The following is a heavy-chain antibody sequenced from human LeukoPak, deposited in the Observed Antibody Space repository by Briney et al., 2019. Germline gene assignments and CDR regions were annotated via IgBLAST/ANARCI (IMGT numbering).Heavy chain of an antibody. CDR2: IIPIFGTA. CDR1: GGTFSSYA. Sequence: ASVNLSCTASGGTFSSYAISWVRQPPGQGLEWMGGIIPIFGTANYAQKFQGRVTITADKSTSTAYMELSSLRSEDTAVYYCARLVSLSGLGYNWFDPWGQGTLVTVSS. V-gene: IGHV1-69*06. J-gene: IGHJ5*02. D-gene: IGHD3-9*01. CDR3: ARLVSLSGLGYNWFDP.